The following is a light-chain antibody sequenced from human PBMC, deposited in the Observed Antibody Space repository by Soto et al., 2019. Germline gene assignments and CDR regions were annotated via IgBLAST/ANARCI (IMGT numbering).Light chain of an antibody. CDR2: SVS. Sequence: QSALTQPASASGSPGQSITISCSGTSSDIGAYDHVAWFQQFPGKTPKLIIYSVSNRPSGVSDRFSGSKSGDTASLTISGLQAEDEADYYCSSYTSSSTRVFGTGTKVTVL. CDR1: SSDIGAYDH. CDR3: SSYTSSSTRV. J-gene: IGLJ1*01. V-gene: IGLV2-14*01.